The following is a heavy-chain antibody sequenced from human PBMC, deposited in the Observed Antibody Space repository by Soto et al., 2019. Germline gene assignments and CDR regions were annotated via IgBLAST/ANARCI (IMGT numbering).Heavy chain of an antibody. CDR1: GFSFSGYN. CDR3: ARVVYYDNSAFGL. V-gene: IGHV3-21*01. CDR2: ISGSSSYI. J-gene: IGHJ3*01. Sequence: GGSLRLSCVASGFSFSGYNMNWVRQAPGKGLEWVSSISGSSSYIYYADSVKGRFTISRGNAKNSLYLQMNSLRAEDTAVYYCARVVYYDNSAFGLWGQGTMVTVSS. D-gene: IGHD3-22*01.